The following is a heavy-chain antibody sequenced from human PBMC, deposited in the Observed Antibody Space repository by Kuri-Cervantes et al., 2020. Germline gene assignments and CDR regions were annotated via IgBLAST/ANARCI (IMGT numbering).Heavy chain of an antibody. J-gene: IGHJ4*02. CDR3: ARARDSSGLNTLDY. D-gene: IGHD3-22*01. Sequence: GESLKISCAASGFTFSSYAMHWVRQAPGKGLEWVAVISYDGSNKYYADSVKGRFTISRDNSKNTLYLQMNSLRAEDTAVYYCARARDSSGLNTLDYWGQGILVTVSS. CDR2: ISYDGSNK. V-gene: IGHV3-30-3*01. CDR1: GFTFSSYA.